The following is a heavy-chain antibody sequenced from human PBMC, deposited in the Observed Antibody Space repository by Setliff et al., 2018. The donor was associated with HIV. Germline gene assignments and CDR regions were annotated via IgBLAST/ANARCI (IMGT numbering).Heavy chain of an antibody. CDR3: AFSKQMATMAFDY. D-gene: IGHD5-12*01. CDR2: IFYSGST. J-gene: IGHJ4*02. Sequence: SETLSLTCTVSGGSINSGGYYWSRIRQHPGKGLEWIGYIFYSGSTYYNPSLKSRITLSVDTSKNQFSLKLSSVTAADTAVYYCAFSKQMATMAFDYWGQGALVTVSS. V-gene: IGHV4-30-4*01. CDR1: GGSINSGGYY.